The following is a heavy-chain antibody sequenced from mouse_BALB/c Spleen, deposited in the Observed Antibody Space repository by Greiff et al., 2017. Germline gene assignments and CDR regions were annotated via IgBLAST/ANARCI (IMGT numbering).Heavy chain of an antibody. CDR1: GFTFNTYA. J-gene: IGHJ4*01. CDR3: VRHGVRHYAMDY. Sequence: EVQRVESGGGLVQPKGSLKLSCAASGFTFNTYAMNWVRQAPGKGLEWVARIRSKSNNYATYYADSVKDRFTISRDDSQSMLYLQMNNLKTEDTAMYYCVRHGVRHYAMDYWGQGTSVTVSS. V-gene: IGHV10-1*02. CDR2: IRSKSNNYAT. D-gene: IGHD2-14*01.